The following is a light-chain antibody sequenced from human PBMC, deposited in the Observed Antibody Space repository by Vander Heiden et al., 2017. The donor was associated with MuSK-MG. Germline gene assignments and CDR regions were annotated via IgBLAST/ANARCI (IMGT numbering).Light chain of an antibody. V-gene: IGKV1-27*01. CDR1: QGISNY. CDR3: QKNNSGPPVT. CDR2: AAT. J-gene: IGKJ3*01. Sequence: DVQLTHSPSFLSASVGDRVTITCRARQGISNYLGWYQQKPGKGPKRLIFAATTLQAGNASRFSGSGDGIDVTITISSRQPEDVAPYYCQKNNSGPPVTFGHGTKVEIK.